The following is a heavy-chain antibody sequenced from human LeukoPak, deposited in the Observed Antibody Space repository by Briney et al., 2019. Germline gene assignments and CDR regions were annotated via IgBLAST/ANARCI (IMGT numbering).Heavy chain of an antibody. Sequence: GGSLRLSCAASGFTFSTYWMTWVRQAPGKGLEWVANTKQDGSEKYYVDSVKGRFTISRDNAKNSLYLQMNSLRAEDTAVYYCARDRADYYDSSGYSDYWGQGTLVTVSS. CDR3: ARDRADYYDSSGYSDY. CDR1: GFTFSTYW. D-gene: IGHD3-22*01. V-gene: IGHV3-7*01. CDR2: TKQDGSEK. J-gene: IGHJ4*02.